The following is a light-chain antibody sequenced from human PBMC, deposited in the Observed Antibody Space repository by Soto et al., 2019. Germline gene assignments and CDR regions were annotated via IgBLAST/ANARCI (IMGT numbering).Light chain of an antibody. CDR2: DVS. CDR1: SSDVGAYNY. Sequence: QSALTQPASVSGSPGQSITISCTGTSSDVGAYNYVSWYQQHPGKGPKLMIYDVSNRPSGVSDRFSGSKSGNTASLTTSGLQAEDEAEYYCSSYTSSNSYVFGTGTKVTVL. CDR3: SSYTSSNSYV. V-gene: IGLV2-14*01. J-gene: IGLJ1*01.